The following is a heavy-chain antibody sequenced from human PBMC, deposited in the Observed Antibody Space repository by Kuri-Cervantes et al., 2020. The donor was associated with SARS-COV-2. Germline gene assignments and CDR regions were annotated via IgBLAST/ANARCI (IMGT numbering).Heavy chain of an antibody. J-gene: IGHJ3*02. CDR3: AREGTARTDAFDI. D-gene: IGHD5-18*01. V-gene: IGHV3-21*01. Sequence: GGSLRLSCAASGFTFDDYAMHWVRQAPGKGLEWVSSISSSSSYIYYADSVKGRFTISRDNAKNSLYLQMNSLRAEDTAVYYCAREGTARTDAFDIWGQGTMVTVSS. CDR2: ISSSSSYI. CDR1: GFTFDDYA.